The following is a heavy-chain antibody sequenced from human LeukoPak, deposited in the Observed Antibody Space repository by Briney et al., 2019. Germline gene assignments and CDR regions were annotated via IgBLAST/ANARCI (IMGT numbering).Heavy chain of an antibody. CDR1: GYTFTSYD. J-gene: IGHJ4*02. CDR2: MNPNSGNT. D-gene: IGHD4-17*01. V-gene: IGHV1-8*01. Sequence: ASVKVSCKASGYTFTSYDINWVRQATGQGPEWMGWMNPNSGNTGYAQKFQGRVTMTRNTSISTAYMELSSLRSEDTAVYYCARGTGYGDYATPFDYWGQGTLVTVSS. CDR3: ARGTGYGDYATPFDY.